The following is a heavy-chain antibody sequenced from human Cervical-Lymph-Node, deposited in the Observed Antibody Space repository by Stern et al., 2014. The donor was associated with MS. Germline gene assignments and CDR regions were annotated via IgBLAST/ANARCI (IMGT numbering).Heavy chain of an antibody. CDR2: IYYSGSP. D-gene: IGHD2-2*01. CDR3: ASANCSSTSCPNWFDP. Sequence: QLQLQESGPGLVKPSQTLSLTCTVSGGSISSGDYYWSWIRQPPGKGLAWIGDIYYSGSPYYNPSLKSRVTISVDTSKNQFSLKLSSVTAADTAVYYCASANCSSTSCPNWFDPWGQGTLVTVSS. V-gene: IGHV4-30-4*01. CDR1: GGSISSGDYY. J-gene: IGHJ5*02.